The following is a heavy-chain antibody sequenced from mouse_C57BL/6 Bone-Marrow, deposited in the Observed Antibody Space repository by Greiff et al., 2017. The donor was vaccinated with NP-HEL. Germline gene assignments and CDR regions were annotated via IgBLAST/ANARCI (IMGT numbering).Heavy chain of an antibody. CDR2: ISYDGST. V-gene: IGHV3-6*01. CDR3: ATVFYAMDY. J-gene: IGHJ4*01. Sequence: EVQLQQSGPGLVKPSQSLSLTCSVTGYSITSGYYWNWLRQFPGNKLEWMGYISYDGSTNYHPSLKNRISITRDTSKNQFFRKLNSVTTEDTATYDCATVFYAMDYWGQGTSVTVSS. CDR1: GYSITSGYY.